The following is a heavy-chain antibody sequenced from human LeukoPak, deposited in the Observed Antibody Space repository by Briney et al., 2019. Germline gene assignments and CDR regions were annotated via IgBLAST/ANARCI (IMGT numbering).Heavy chain of an antibody. CDR1: GFTFSSSA. V-gene: IGHV3-23*01. D-gene: IGHD2-15*01. CDR2: ITDSGDGT. Sequence: PGGSLRLSCAASGFTFSSSAMSWVRQAPGKGLEWVSSITDSGDGTYYADSVKGRFTISRDDSKNTLHLQMNSLRAEDTAVYYCAKDSPVATRWGQGTLVTVSS. J-gene: IGHJ4*02. CDR3: AKDSPVATR.